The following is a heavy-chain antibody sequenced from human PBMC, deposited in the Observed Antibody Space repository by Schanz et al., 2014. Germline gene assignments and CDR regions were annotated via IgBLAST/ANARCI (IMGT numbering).Heavy chain of an antibody. J-gene: IGHJ2*01. Sequence: DVQLLESGGGLVQPGGSLRLSCAASGFTFSSYAMSWVRQAPGKGPEYVSYISSGGTTTYHSDSVKGRFTISRDNTKNSLFLQLNSLRADDTAVYYCARNRGSGGQNWYFDLWGRGTLVTVSS. CDR2: ISSGGTTT. V-gene: IGHV3-48*04. CDR1: GFTFSSYA. CDR3: ARNRGSGGQNWYFDL. D-gene: IGHD1-26*01.